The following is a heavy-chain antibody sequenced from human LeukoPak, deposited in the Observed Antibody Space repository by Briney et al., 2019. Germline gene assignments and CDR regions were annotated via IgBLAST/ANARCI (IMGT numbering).Heavy chain of an antibody. Sequence: PSETLSLTCNVSGGSINHGAYYWNWIRQHPGKGLEWIGYMYVSGTTCYNPSLQSRVTMSIDKSKNRFSLKMNSVTAADSAVYYCARSEGRWFDPWGQGTLVTVSS. CDR1: GGSINHGAYY. J-gene: IGHJ5*02. V-gene: IGHV4-31*03. CDR2: MYVSGTT. CDR3: ARSEGRWFDP.